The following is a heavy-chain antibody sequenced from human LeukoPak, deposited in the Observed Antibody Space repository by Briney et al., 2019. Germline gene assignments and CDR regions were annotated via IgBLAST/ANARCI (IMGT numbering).Heavy chain of an antibody. J-gene: IGHJ4*02. CDR2: ISGSGYTT. D-gene: IGHD2-2*01. Sequence: GGSLRLSCAASGFTFSDYYMTWVRQAPGRGLEWISTISGSGYTTYYADSVKGRFTISRDNSKDTLSLQMNSLTAQDTAVYYCTRCPGSTSCYGILLDYWGQGTLVTVSS. CDR3: TRCPGSTSCYGILLDY. CDR1: GFTFSDYY. V-gene: IGHV3-23*01.